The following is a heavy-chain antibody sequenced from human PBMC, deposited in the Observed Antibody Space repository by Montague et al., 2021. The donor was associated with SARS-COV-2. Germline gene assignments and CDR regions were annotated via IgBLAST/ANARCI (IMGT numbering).Heavy chain of an antibody. V-gene: IGHV3-23*03. CDR2: IFGSGSST. CDR1: GFTFSNYA. CDR3: AKDGATVRGLINWYFDL. Sequence: SLRLSCTASGFTFSNYAMNWVRQAPGKGLEWVSVIFGSGSSTYYSGSVRGRFTVSRDNSKNTLYLQMNNLRAEDMAVYYCAKDGATVRGLINWYFDLWGRGTLVTVSS. D-gene: IGHD3-10*01. J-gene: IGHJ2*01.